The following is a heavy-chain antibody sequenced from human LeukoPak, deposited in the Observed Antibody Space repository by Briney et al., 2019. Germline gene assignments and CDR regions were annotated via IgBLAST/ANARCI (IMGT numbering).Heavy chain of an antibody. V-gene: IGHV2-5*02. CDR3: AHSALVYYDSSGYSGGDAFDI. Sequence: SGPTLVNPTQTLTLTCTFSGFSPSTSGVGVGWIRQPPGKALEWLALIYWDDDKRYSPSLKSRLTITKDTSKNQVVLTMTNMDPVDTATYYCAHSALVYYDSSGYSGGDAFDIWGQGTTVTVSS. CDR2: IYWDDDK. D-gene: IGHD3-22*01. CDR1: GFSPSTSGVG. J-gene: IGHJ3*02.